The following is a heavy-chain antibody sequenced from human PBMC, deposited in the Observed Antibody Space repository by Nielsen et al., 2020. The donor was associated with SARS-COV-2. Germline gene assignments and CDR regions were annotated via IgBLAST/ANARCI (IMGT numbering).Heavy chain of an antibody. CDR1: GGSFSGYY. V-gene: IGHV4-34*01. J-gene: IGHJ4*02. CDR2: INHSGST. CDR3: ASGGYYFDY. Sequence: SETLSLTCAVYGGSFSGYYWSWIRQPPGKGLEWIGEINHSGSTNYNPSLKSRVTISVDTSKNQFPLKLSSVTAADTAVYYCASGGYYFDYWGQGTLVTVSS.